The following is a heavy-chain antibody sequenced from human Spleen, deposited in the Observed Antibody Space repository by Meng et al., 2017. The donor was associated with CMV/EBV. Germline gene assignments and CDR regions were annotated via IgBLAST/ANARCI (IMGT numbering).Heavy chain of an antibody. D-gene: IGHD2-15*01. J-gene: IGHJ6*02. V-gene: IGHV1-2*02. CDR3: ARVKRYCTGGTCSSTGYYGMDV. CDR1: GYNFTGYY. Sequence: ASVKVSCKASGYNFTGYYIHWVRQAPGQGLEWMGWINPNSGGTNYAQKFQGRITMTGDTSITTAYMALSRLTSDDMAVYHCARVKRYCTGGTCSSTGYYGMDVWGQGTTVTVSS. CDR2: INPNSGGT.